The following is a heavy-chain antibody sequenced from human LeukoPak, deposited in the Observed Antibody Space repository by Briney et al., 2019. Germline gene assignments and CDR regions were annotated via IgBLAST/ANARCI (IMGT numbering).Heavy chain of an antibody. Sequence: TSETLSLTCAVYGGSFSGYYWSWIPQPPGKGLEWIGEINHSGSTNYNPSLKSRVTISVDTSKNQFSLKLSSVTAADTAVYYCARVLAVAGIYYYYYYYMDVWGKGTTVTVSS. CDR2: INHSGST. CDR3: ARVLAVAGIYYYYYYYMDV. J-gene: IGHJ6*03. V-gene: IGHV4-34*01. D-gene: IGHD6-19*01. CDR1: GGSFSGYY.